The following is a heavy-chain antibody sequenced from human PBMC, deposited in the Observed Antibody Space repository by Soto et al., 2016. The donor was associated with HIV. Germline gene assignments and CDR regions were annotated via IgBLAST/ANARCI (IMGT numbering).Heavy chain of an antibody. D-gene: IGHD2-15*01. CDR2: ITSNGGNT. CDR1: GFTFSNYA. CDR3: ARDGPPYCSGGSCYSGYFDS. J-gene: IGHJ4*02. V-gene: IGHV3-64*01. Sequence: EVQLVESGGGLVQPGGSLRLACAASGFTFSNYAMHWVRQAPGKGLEYVSTITSNGGNTYYANSVKGRFTISRDNSKNTLYLQMGSLTPEDTAVYSCARDGPPYCSGGSCYSGYFDSWGQGTLGHRLL.